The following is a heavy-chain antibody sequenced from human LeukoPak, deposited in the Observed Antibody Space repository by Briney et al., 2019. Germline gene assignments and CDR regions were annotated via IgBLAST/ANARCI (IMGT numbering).Heavy chain of an antibody. J-gene: IGHJ4*02. CDR3: AKDLGYCSSTSCLNGPLDY. V-gene: IGHV3-30*18. Sequence: GRSLRLSCAASGFTFSSYAMHWVRQAPGKGLEWVAVISYDGSNKYYADSVKGRFTISRDNSKNTLYLQMNSLRAEDTAVYYCAKDLGYCSSTSCLNGPLDYWGQGTLVTVSS. D-gene: IGHD2-2*01. CDR1: GFTFSSYA. CDR2: ISYDGSNK.